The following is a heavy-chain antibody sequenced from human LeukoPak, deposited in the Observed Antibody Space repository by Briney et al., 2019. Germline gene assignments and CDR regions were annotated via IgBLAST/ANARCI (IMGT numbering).Heavy chain of an antibody. V-gene: IGHV3-13*01. Sequence: GGSLRLSCAASGFTFSSYDMHWVRQATGKGLEWVSAIGTAGDTYYPGSVKGRFTISRENAKNSLYLQMNSLRAEDTAVYYCARFCYDSSGYGLDYWGQGTLVTVSS. D-gene: IGHD3-22*01. CDR1: GFTFSSYD. CDR2: IGTAGDT. CDR3: ARFCYDSSGYGLDY. J-gene: IGHJ4*02.